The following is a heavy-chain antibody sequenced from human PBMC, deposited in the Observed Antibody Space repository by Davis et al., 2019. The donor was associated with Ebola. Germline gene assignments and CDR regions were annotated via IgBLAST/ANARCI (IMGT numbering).Heavy chain of an antibody. J-gene: IGHJ4*02. Sequence: PSETLSLTCTVSGGSLSPYYWSWIRQSPGKGLEWIGYVEYNGRTEYIPSLNSRITLSVDTSKSQVSLKLRSVTAADSAVYSCARGVYGAYFDYWGQGTLVTVSS. CDR2: VEYNGRT. CDR3: ARGVYGAYFDY. CDR1: GGSLSPYY. V-gene: IGHV4-59*01. D-gene: IGHD4-17*01.